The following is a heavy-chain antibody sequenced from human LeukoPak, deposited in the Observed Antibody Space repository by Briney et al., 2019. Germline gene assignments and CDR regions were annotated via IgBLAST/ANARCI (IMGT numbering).Heavy chain of an antibody. CDR1: GFTFSSYA. CDR2: ISGSGGST. D-gene: IGHD4-17*01. CDR3: AKGTNYGDYYLDY. Sequence: GGSLRLSCAASGFTFSSYAMSWVRQAPGKGLEWVSAISGSGGSTYYGDSVKGRFTISRDNSKNTLYLQMNSLRAEDTAVYYCAKGTNYGDYYLDYWGQGTLVTVSS. V-gene: IGHV3-23*01. J-gene: IGHJ4*02.